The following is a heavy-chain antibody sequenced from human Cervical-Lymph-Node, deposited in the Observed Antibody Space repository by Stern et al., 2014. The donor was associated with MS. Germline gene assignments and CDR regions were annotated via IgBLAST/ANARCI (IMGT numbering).Heavy chain of an antibody. CDR3: ARVIFYGDYWYFDL. D-gene: IGHD4-17*01. J-gene: IGHJ2*01. CDR2: ITSRGSFI. Sequence: EVQLLESGGGLVKPGGSLRLSCTASGFTFSSYAMNWVRQAPGKGLEWVSSITSRGSFIHYADSVKGRFTISRDDAKNSLNLQMNSLRAEDTAVYYCARVIFYGDYWYFDLWGRGTLVTVSS. CDR1: GFTFSSYA. V-gene: IGHV3-21*01.